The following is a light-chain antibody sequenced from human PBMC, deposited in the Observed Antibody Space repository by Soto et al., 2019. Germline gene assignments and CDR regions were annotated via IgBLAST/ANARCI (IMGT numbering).Light chain of an antibody. CDR2: EGS. CDR1: SSDVGSYNL. Sequence: QSVLTQAASVSGSPGQSITISCTGTSSDVGSYNLVSWYQQHPGKAPKLMIYEGSKRPSGVSNRFSGSKSGNTASLTISGLQADDEADYYCCSYAGSSTVFGGGTKLTVL. CDR3: CSYAGSSTV. J-gene: IGLJ2*01. V-gene: IGLV2-23*01.